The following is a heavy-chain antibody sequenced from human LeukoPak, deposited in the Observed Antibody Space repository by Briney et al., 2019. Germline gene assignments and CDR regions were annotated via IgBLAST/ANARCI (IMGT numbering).Heavy chain of an antibody. CDR2: TYYRSKWIN. J-gene: IGHJ4*02. Sequence: SQTLSLTCAISGDSVSTNSAAWNWIRQSPSRGLEWLGRTYYRSKWINDYALSVKSRITINPDTSKNQFSLQLNSVTPEDTAVYYCARDNWITGYFDYWGQGTLVTVSS. D-gene: IGHD1-20*01. V-gene: IGHV6-1*01. CDR1: GDSVSTNSAA. CDR3: ARDNWITGYFDY.